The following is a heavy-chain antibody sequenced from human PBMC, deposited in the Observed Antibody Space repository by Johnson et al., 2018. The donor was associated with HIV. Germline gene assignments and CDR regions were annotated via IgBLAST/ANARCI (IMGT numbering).Heavy chain of an antibody. CDR2: IGTAGDT. CDR3: ARTGVLGAFDI. CDR1: GFTPSTYD. Sequence: QLVESGGGLVQPGGSLRLFCAASGFTPSTYDMYWVRQATGKGLEWVPTIGTAGDTYYAGPVKGRFTISRENANNSLYLQMNSLRAGDTAVYYCARTGVLGAFDIWGQGTMVTVSS. V-gene: IGHV3-13*01. J-gene: IGHJ3*02. D-gene: IGHD2-8*02.